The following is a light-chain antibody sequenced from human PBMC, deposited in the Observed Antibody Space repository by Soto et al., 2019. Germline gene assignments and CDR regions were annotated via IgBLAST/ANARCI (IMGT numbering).Light chain of an antibody. CDR1: SSDVGSYNF. Sequence: QSALPQPHSASGSPGQSVTISCTGTSSDVGSYNFVSWYQHHPGKAPKLILYDVIKRPSGVPDRFSGSKSGNTASLTVSGLQAEDEADYYCSSYGGSNSFILFGGGTKLTVL. V-gene: IGLV2-8*01. CDR2: DVI. J-gene: IGLJ2*01. CDR3: SSYGGSNSFIL.